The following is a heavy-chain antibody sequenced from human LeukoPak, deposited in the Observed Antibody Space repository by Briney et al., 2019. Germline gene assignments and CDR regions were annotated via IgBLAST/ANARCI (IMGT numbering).Heavy chain of an antibody. CDR3: AKGGDNSAFLFY. J-gene: IGHJ4*02. CDR2: IYPGDSDT. Sequence: GESLKISCKCSGYSFTNYWIGWVRPMPGRGLEWMGIIYPGDSDTRYSPSFQGQVTFSADKSISTAYLQWSSLKASDTAMYYCAKGGDNSAFLFYWGQGTMVTVSS. D-gene: IGHD3-16*01. CDR1: GYSFTNYW. V-gene: IGHV5-51*01.